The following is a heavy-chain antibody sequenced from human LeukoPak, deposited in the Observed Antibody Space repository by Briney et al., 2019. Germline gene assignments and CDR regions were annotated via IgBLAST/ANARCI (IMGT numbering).Heavy chain of an antibody. CDR2: INHSGST. Sequence: SETLSLTCAVYGGSFSGYYWSWIRQPPGKGLEWIGEINHSGSTNYNPSLKSRVTITVDTSKNQFSLKLSSVTAADTAVYYCARIAARRYSFWFDPWGQGTLVTVSS. CDR1: GGSFSGYY. CDR3: ARIAARRYSFWFDP. J-gene: IGHJ5*02. V-gene: IGHV4-34*01. D-gene: IGHD6-6*01.